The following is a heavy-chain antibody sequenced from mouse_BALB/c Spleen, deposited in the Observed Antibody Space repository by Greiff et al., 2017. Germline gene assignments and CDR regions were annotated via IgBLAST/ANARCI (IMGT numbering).Heavy chain of an antibody. Sequence: VQLQQSGPELVKPGASVKIPCKASGYTFTDYNMDWVKQSHGKSLEWIGDINPNNGGTIYNQKFKGKATLTVDKSSSTAYMELRSLTSEDTAVYYCARWDDGYYAMDDWGQGTSVTVSS. CDR1: GYTFTDYN. D-gene: IGHD2-3*01. V-gene: IGHV1-18*01. CDR3: ARWDDGYYAMDD. CDR2: INPNNGGT. J-gene: IGHJ4*01.